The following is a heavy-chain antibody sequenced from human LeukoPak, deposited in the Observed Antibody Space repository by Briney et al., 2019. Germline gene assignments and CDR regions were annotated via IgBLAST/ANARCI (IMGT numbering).Heavy chain of an antibody. V-gene: IGHV4-59*08. CDR1: GGSISSYY. Sequence: SETLSLTCTVSGGSISSYYWSWIRQPPGKGLEWIGYIYYSGSTNYNPSLKSRVTISVDTSKNQFSLKLSSVTAADTAVYYCARHAFASPLDIWGQGTVVTVSS. D-gene: IGHD2-21*01. CDR3: ARHAFASPLDI. CDR2: IYYSGST. J-gene: IGHJ4*02.